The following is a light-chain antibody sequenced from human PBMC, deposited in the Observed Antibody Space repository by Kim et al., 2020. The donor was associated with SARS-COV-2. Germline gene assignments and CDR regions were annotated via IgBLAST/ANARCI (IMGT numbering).Light chain of an antibody. CDR2: DVN. J-gene: IGLJ2*01. V-gene: IGLV2-14*03. Sequence: GQSITNSCTGPSSDIGGYNHVSGYQQHPGKAPKLMIYDVNKRPSGDSNRFSASKSGNTASLTISGLQAEDEADYYCSSYTSGSTLVFGGGTKLTVL. CDR3: SSYTSGSTLV. CDR1: SSDIGGYNH.